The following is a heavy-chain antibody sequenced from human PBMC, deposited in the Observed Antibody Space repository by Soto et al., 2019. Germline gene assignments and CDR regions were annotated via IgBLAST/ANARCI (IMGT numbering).Heavy chain of an antibody. CDR1: GYTFTSYG. Sequence: QVQLVQSGAEVKKPGASVKVSCKASGYTFTSYGISWVRQAPGQGLEWMGWISAYNGNTNYAQKLQGRVTMTTDTATSTDNMELRSLRSDDTAVYYWARASSSSCHDYWGQGTLVTVSS. V-gene: IGHV1-18*01. CDR2: ISAYNGNT. J-gene: IGHJ4*02. CDR3: ARASSSSCHDY. D-gene: IGHD6-13*01.